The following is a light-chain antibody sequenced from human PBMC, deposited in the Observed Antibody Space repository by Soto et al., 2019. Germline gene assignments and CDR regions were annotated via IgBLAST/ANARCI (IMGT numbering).Light chain of an antibody. CDR1: QSISTF. J-gene: IGKJ5*01. V-gene: IGKV1-39*01. CDR3: QQSYRTPIT. Sequence: DIQMTQSPSSLSASVGDRVTITCRASQSISTFLNWYQQKPGKAPNLLIYAAYGLQSGVPSRFSGSGSGTDFTLTISSLQPEDFATYYCQQSYRTPITFGQGTRLEI. CDR2: AAY.